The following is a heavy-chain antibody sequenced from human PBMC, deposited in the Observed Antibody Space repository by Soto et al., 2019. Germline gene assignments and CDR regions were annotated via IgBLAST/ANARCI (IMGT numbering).Heavy chain of an antibody. CDR1: GDSISGGDYY. CDR3: ARHYDTSGGFDY. CDR2: IYYSGNT. D-gene: IGHD3-22*01. J-gene: IGHJ4*02. Sequence: QVQLQESGPGLVKPSQTLSPTCTVSGDSISGGDYYWSWIRQPPGKGLEWIGYIYYSGNTYYNPSLKSRASISVDTSQNQFSLKLSSVTAEDTAVYYCARHYDTSGGFDYWGQGTLVTVSS. V-gene: IGHV4-30-4*01.